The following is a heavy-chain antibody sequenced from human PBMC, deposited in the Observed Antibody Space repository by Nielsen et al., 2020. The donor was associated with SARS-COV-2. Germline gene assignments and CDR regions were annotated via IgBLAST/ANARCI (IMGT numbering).Heavy chain of an antibody. CDR1: GFTFSSYG. J-gene: IGHJ6*03. CDR2: ISYDGSNK. CDR3: AKDRVYGSSGYYLYYYYYYYMDV. Sequence: GESLRLSCAASGFTFSSYGMNWVRQAPGKGLEWVAVISYDGSNKYYADSVKGRFTISRDNSKNTLYLQMNRLRAEDTAVYYCAKDRVYGSSGYYLYYYYYYYMDVWGKGTTVTVSS. D-gene: IGHD3-22*01. V-gene: IGHV3-30*18.